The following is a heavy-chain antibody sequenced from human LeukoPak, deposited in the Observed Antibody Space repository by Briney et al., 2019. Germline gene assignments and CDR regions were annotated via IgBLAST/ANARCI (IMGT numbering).Heavy chain of an antibody. CDR2: IYYSGST. CDR1: GGSINSSSYY. Sequence: SETLSLTCTVSGGSINSSSYYWGWIRQPPGKGLEWIGSIYYSGSTYYNPSLKSRVTISVDTSKNQFSLRLSSVTAADTAVYYCARLRAADAFDIWGQGTMVTVSS. J-gene: IGHJ3*02. D-gene: IGHD2-15*01. CDR3: ARLRAADAFDI. V-gene: IGHV4-39*01.